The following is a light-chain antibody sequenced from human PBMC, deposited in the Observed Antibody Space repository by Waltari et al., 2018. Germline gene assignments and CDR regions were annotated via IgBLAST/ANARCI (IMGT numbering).Light chain of an antibody. CDR3: SSYAGSNNYV. V-gene: IGLV2-8*01. CDR2: GVS. J-gene: IGLJ1*01. Sequence: QSALTQPPSASGSPGQSVTISCTGTARDVGGFRYVSWCQQHPAKAPKLIIFGVSNRPSGVPDRFSGSKSGNTASLTVSGLQAEDEADDYGSSYAGSNNYVFGTGTKVTVL. CDR1: ARDVGGFRY.